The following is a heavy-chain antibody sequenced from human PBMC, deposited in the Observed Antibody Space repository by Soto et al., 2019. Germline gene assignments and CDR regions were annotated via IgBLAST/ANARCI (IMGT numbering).Heavy chain of an antibody. CDR2: ISSSSSHT. Sequence: QVQLVESGGGLVKPGGSLRLSCAASGFTFSDYYMSWTRQAPGKGLEWVSHISSSSSHTNYADSVKGRFTISRDNAKNSLYLQMNNLRAEDTAVYYCARGGGSAQLWFGELLPFDDWGQGTLVTVSS. V-gene: IGHV3-11*05. CDR1: GFTFSDYY. D-gene: IGHD3-10*01. CDR3: ARGGGSAQLWFGELLPFDD. J-gene: IGHJ4*02.